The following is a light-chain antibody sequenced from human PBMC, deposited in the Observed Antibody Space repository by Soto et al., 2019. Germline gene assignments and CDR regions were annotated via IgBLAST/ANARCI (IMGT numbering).Light chain of an antibody. CDR2: AAS. CDR3: QQLNRYLPLT. J-gene: IGKJ5*01. Sequence: DIQLTQSPSFLSASVGDRVTITCRASQCISINLAWYQKKPGKSPKLLIYAASTLQSVVPSRFSGSGSGTEFTLTISSLQPEDFATYYYQQLNRYLPLTFGQGTRLEIK. V-gene: IGKV1-9*01. CDR1: QCISIN.